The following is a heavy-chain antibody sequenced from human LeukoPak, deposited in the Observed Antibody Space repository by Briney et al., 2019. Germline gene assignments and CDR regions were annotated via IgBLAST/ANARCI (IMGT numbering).Heavy chain of an antibody. Sequence: HTGGSQRLSCAASGFTFSSYAMSWVRQAPGKGLEWVSAISGSGGTTYYADSVKGRFTISRDNSKNTLYPQISSLRAEDTAVYYCARLAITGSYTYDDYWGQGTLVTVSS. CDR3: ARLAITGSYTYDDY. J-gene: IGHJ4*02. D-gene: IGHD3-16*01. CDR2: ISGSGGTT. V-gene: IGHV3-23*01. CDR1: GFTFSSYA.